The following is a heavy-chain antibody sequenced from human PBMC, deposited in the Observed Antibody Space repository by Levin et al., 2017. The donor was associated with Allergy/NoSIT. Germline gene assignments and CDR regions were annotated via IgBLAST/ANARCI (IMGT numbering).Heavy chain of an antibody. CDR2: IYYSGTT. CDR3: ARFPDLATGFDF. V-gene: IGHV4-59*01. Sequence: SETLSLTCTVSGGSISNNYWSWIRQPPGKGLEWIGYIYYSGTTNYNPSLKSRVTMSVDTSKKQFSLKVRSVTAADTAVYFCARFPDLATGFDFWGQGTLVTVSS. J-gene: IGHJ4*02. CDR1: GGSISNNY. D-gene: IGHD3-3*01.